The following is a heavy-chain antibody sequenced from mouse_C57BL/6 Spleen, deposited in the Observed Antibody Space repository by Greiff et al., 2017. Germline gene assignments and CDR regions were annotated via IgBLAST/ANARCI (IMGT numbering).Heavy chain of an antibody. CDR2: IYPGSGST. CDR1: GYTFTSYW. V-gene: IGHV1-55*01. D-gene: IGHD1-1*01. J-gene: IGHJ1*03. Sequence: VQLQQPGAELVKPGASVKMSCKASGYTFTSYWITRVKQRPGQGLEWIGDIYPGSGSTNYNEKLKSKATLTVDTSSSTAYMQLRSLTSEDSAVYNCARKGDYYGSGYFDVCGTGTTVTGPS. CDR3: ARKGDYYGSGYFDV.